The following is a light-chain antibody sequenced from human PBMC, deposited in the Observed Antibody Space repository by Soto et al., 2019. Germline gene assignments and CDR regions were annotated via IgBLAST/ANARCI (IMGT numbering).Light chain of an antibody. CDR1: QSVSSN. J-gene: IGKJ2*01. V-gene: IGKV3-15*01. CDR3: QQYNNWPPMYT. CDR2: GAY. Sequence: EIVMTQSPATLSVSPGERATLSCRASQSVSSNLAWYQQKPGQAPMLLIYGAYTRANGIPARFSGSGSGTEFTLTISSLQSEDFAVYYWQQYNNWPPMYTFGQGTKLEI.